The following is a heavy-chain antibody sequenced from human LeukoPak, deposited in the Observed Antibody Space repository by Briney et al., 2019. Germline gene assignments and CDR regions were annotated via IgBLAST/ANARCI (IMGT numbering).Heavy chain of an antibody. J-gene: IGHJ5*02. CDR2: ISGSGGST. V-gene: IGHV3-23*01. CDR1: GFTFSSYA. CDR3: ARDDYDILTRPINWFDP. D-gene: IGHD3-9*01. Sequence: GGSLRLSCAASGFTFSSYAMSWVRQAPGKGLEWVSAISGSGGSTYYADSVKGRFTISRDNSKNTLYLQMNSLRAEDTAVYYCARDDYDILTRPINWFDPWGQGTLVTVSS.